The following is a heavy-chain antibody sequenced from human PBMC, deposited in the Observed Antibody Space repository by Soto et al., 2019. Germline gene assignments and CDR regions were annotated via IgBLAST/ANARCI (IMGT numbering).Heavy chain of an antibody. Sequence: HPPGKGLEWIGEINHSGSTNCNPSLKSRVTISVDTSKNQFSLKLSSVTAADTAVYYCARGAIMTYYDFWSGYQYNWFDPWGQGTLVTVSS. CDR2: INHSGST. J-gene: IGHJ5*02. CDR3: ARGAIMTYYDFWSGYQYNWFDP. D-gene: IGHD3-3*01. V-gene: IGHV4-34*01.